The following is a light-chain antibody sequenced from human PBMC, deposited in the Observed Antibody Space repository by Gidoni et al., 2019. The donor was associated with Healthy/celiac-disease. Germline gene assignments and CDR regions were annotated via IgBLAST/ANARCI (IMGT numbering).Light chain of an antibody. Sequence: DIQMTQSPSSLSASVGDRVPITCRASQSISSYLNWYQQKPGKAPKLLIYAASSLQSGVPSRFSGSGSGTDFTLTISSLQPEDFATYYCQQSYSTPQTFXXXTKVEIK. CDR3: QQSYSTPQT. CDR2: AAS. CDR1: QSISSY. V-gene: IGKV1-39*01. J-gene: IGKJ1*01.